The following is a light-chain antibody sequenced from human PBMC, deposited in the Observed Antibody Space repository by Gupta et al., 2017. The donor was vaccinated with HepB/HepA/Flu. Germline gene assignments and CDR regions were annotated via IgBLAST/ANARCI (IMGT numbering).Light chain of an antibody. Sequence: DIQLTQSPSFLSASVGGSVTITCRASQAISTFLAWYQQKPGTAPKLLIYAASTLQSGVPSRFSGSGSVTEFTLTSSSLQPEDFAKYYWQQLNSYHLFGGGTKVEIK. V-gene: IGKV1-9*01. CDR2: AAS. CDR3: QQLNSYHL. CDR1: QAISTF. J-gene: IGKJ4*01.